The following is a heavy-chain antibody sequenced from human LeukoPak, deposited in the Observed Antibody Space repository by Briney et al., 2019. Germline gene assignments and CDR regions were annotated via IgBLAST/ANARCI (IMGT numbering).Heavy chain of an antibody. D-gene: IGHD3-22*01. Sequence: PGGSLRLSCAGSGFTFSNYAMTWVRQAPGKGLEWVSSVSGSGRNTFYPDSVEGRFTIFRDNSKNTLYLQMNSLGAEDTAIYYCARDRSYIDSSGYYSDYWGQGALVTVSS. J-gene: IGHJ4*02. V-gene: IGHV3-23*01. CDR1: GFTFSNYA. CDR2: VSGSGRNT. CDR3: ARDRSYIDSSGYYSDY.